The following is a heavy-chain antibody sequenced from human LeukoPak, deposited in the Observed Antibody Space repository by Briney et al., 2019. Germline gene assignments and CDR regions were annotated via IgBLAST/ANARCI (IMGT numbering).Heavy chain of an antibody. V-gene: IGHV3-48*03. CDR3: ARRRASSGWPFDY. Sequence: GGSLRLSCAASGFTFSSYEMNWVRQAPGKGLEWVSYISSSGSTIYYADSVKDRFTISRDNAKNSLYLQMNSLRAEDTAVYYCARRRASSGWPFDYWGQGTLVTVSS. J-gene: IGHJ4*02. D-gene: IGHD6-19*01. CDR2: ISSSGSTI. CDR1: GFTFSSYE.